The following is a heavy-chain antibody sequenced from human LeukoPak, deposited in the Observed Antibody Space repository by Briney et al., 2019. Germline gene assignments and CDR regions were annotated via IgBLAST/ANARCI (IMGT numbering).Heavy chain of an antibody. CDR2: INPDSGGT. J-gene: IGHJ5*02. CDR1: GYTFTAYY. V-gene: IGHV1-2*02. Sequence: GASVEVSCKTSGYTFTAYYMHWVRQAPGQGLEWMGSINPDSGGTNYAQKFQGRVTMTTDTSMSTAYMELSRLTSDDTAVYYCARAGGRSWFDPRGQGTLVTVSS. CDR3: ARAGGRSWFDP.